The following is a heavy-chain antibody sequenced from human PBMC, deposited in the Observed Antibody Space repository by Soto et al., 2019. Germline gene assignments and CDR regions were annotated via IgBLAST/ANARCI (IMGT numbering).Heavy chain of an antibody. Sequence: QVQLQQWGAGLLKPSETLSLTCAVYGGSFSGYYWSWIRQPPGKGLEWIGEINHSGSTNYNPSLKSRVTISVDTSKNQFSLKLSSVTAADTAVYYCAREGNFWIGYYLDYWGQGTLVTVSS. CDR1: GGSFSGYY. CDR2: INHSGST. D-gene: IGHD3-3*01. J-gene: IGHJ4*02. CDR3: AREGNFWIGYYLDY. V-gene: IGHV4-34*01.